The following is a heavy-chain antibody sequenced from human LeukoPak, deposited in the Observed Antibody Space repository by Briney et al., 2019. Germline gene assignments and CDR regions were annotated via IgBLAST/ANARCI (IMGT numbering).Heavy chain of an antibody. V-gene: IGHV3-7*01. CDR1: GFTFSNYW. CDR3: ASGRQLGY. J-gene: IGHJ4*02. D-gene: IGHD6-13*01. CDR2: IKEDGSEK. Sequence: GRSLRLSCAASGFTFSNYWMSWVRQAPGKGLEWVANIKEDGSEKYYVDSVKGRFTISRDNARNSLYPQMNSLRAEDTAVYYCASGRQLGYWGQGTLVTVSS.